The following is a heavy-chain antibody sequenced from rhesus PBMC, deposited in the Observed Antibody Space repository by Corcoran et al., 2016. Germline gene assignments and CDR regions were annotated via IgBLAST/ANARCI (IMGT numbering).Heavy chain of an antibody. J-gene: IGHJ5-2*02. D-gene: IGHD3-22*01. CDR3: ARDGIDWCDLLLALDV. CDR2: LTYSGTT. Sequence: QVQLQESGPGLVKPSETLSLTCAVSGGSISSGYYYWSWIRQPPGKGLEWIGYLTYSGTTSSNPSLKSRVTISRDTSKTQFSLKLISVTAADPAMYYCARDGIDWCDLLLALDVWGRGVLVTVSS. CDR1: GGSISSGYYY. V-gene: IGHV4-122*02.